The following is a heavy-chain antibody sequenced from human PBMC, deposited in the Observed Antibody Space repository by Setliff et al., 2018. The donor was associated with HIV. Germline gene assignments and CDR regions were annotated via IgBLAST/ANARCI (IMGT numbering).Heavy chain of an antibody. D-gene: IGHD1-26*01. CDR2: IGGSSGST. CDR1: GFSFSSYA. Sequence: GGSLRLSCAANGFSFSSYAMSWVRQAPGKGLEWVSGIGGSSGSTYYADSVRGRFTISRDNAKNSLYLQMDSLRTEDTALYYCVKDIESGSYLNAFDIWGQGTMVTVSS. CDR3: VKDIESGSYLNAFDI. J-gene: IGHJ3*02. V-gene: IGHV3-23*01.